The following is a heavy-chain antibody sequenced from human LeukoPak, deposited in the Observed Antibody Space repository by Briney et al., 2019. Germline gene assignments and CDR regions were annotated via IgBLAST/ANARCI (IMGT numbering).Heavy chain of an antibody. CDR1: GDSISSSRSY. D-gene: IGHD6-19*01. V-gene: IGHV4-39*07. J-gene: IGHJ3*02. Sequence: SETLSLTCTVSGDSISSSRSYWGWIRQPPGKGLEWIGSIYYSGSTYYNPSLKSRVTISVDTSKNQFSLKLSSVTAADTAVYYCARPGQNEEQWLEPDAFDIWGQGTMVTVSS. CDR2: IYYSGST. CDR3: ARPGQNEEQWLEPDAFDI.